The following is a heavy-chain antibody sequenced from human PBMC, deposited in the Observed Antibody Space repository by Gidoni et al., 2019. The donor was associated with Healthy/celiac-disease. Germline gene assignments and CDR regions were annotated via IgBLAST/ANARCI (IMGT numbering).Heavy chain of an antibody. CDR2: ISYDVSNK. J-gene: IGHJ6*02. CDR1: RLTFSSYG. Sequence: VQLVESGGGGVQPGRSLRLSCTAWRLTFSSYGMHWVRQAPGKGLEWVAVISYDVSNKYYADSVKGRLTISRDKSKNTLYLQMNSLRAEDTAVYSCAKLAVTTGADYYYGMDVWGQGTTVTVSS. V-gene: IGHV3-30*18. D-gene: IGHD4-17*01. CDR3: AKLAVTTGADYYYGMDV.